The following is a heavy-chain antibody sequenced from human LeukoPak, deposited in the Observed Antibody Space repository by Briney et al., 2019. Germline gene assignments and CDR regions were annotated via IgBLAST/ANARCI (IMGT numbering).Heavy chain of an antibody. CDR3: ARDHIAAAATYYFDY. CDR1: GFTFSDYY. V-gene: IGHV3-11*01. CDR2: ISSSGSTI. Sequence: PGGSLRLSCAASGFTFSDYYMSWIRQAPGKGLEWVSYISSSGSTIYYADSVKGRFTISRDNAKNSLYLQMNSLRAEDTAVYYCARDHIAAAATYYFDYWGQGTLVTVSS. J-gene: IGHJ4*02. D-gene: IGHD6-13*01.